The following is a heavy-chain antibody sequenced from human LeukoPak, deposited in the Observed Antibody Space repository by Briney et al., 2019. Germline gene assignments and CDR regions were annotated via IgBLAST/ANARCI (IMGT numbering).Heavy chain of an antibody. J-gene: IGHJ4*02. CDR1: GFTFSDYY. D-gene: IGHD3-9*01. Sequence: PGGSLRLSCAASGFTFSDYYMSWIRQAPGKGLEWVSYISSSGSTIYYADSVKGRFTISRDNAKNSLYLQMNSLRAEDTAVYYCARGRLGYYDILTGYYVDYSGQGTLVTVSS. V-gene: IGHV3-11*04. CDR2: ISSSGSTI. CDR3: ARGRLGYYDILTGYYVDY.